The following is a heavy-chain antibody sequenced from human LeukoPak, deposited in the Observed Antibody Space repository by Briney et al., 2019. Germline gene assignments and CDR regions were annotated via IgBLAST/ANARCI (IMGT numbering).Heavy chain of an antibody. Sequence: SETLSLTCSVSGGSISSSNYYWGWIRQPPGKGLEWIGSIFYTGSTYSNPSLKSRVTISVDTSKNQFSLKLTSVTAADTALYYCARRPSSSWYSFDFWGQGTLVTVSS. CDR1: GGSISSSNYY. J-gene: IGHJ4*02. CDR3: ARRPSSSWYSFDF. D-gene: IGHD6-13*01. V-gene: IGHV4-39*01. CDR2: IFYTGST.